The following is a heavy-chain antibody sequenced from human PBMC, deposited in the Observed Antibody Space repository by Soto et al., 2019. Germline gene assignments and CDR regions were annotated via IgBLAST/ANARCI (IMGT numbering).Heavy chain of an antibody. CDR1: GFTFSSYA. J-gene: IGHJ4*02. Sequence: GGSLRLSCAASGFTFSSYAMHWVRQAPGKGLEWVAVISYDGSNKYYADSVKGRFTISRDNSKNTLYLQMNSLRAEDTAVYYCARVSIEWELLLEYFDYWGQGTLVTV. D-gene: IGHD1-26*01. CDR3: ARVSIEWELLLEYFDY. V-gene: IGHV3-30-3*01. CDR2: ISYDGSNK.